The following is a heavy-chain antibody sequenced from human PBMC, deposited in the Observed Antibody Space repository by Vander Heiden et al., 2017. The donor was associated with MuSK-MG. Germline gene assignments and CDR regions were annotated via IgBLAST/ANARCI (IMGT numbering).Heavy chain of an antibody. CDR3: ARKPGTGFYYYMDV. Sequence: EVQLVESGGGLVQPGGSLRLSCAASWFPVSSSYMSWVRQAPGKGLECVSLIYSGGNTYYADSVKGRFTISRDNSKNTLDLQINSLRAEDTAVYYCARKPGTGFYYYMDVWGKGTTVTASS. J-gene: IGHJ6*03. V-gene: IGHV3-53*04. CDR2: IYSGGNT. CDR1: WFPVSSSY. D-gene: IGHD1-1*01.